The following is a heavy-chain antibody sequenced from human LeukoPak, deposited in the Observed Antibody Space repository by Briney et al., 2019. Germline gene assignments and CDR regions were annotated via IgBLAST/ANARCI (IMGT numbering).Heavy chain of an antibody. D-gene: IGHD4-11*01. J-gene: IGHJ4*02. V-gene: IGHV3-23*01. CDR3: AKAWWPSNNGIFDY. CDR1: GFTFSSYS. Sequence: QPGGSLRLSCAASGFTFSSYSMNWVRQAPGKGLEWVSAISGSGGSTYYADSVKGRFTISRDNSKNTLYLQMNSLRAEDTAVYYCAKAWWPSNNGIFDYWGQGTLVTVSS. CDR2: ISGSGGST.